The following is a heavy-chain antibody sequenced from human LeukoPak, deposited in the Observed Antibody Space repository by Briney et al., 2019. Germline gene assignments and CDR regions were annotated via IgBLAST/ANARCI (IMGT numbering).Heavy chain of an antibody. D-gene: IGHD6-6*01. Sequence: GGSLRLSCAASGFTFSDSAMHWVRQASGKGLEWVCRIRSKANSYATAYAASVKGRFTISRDDSKNTAYLQMNSLRTEDTAVYYCTRHSVEYHGDYWGQGTLVTVSS. CDR2: IRSKANSYAT. CDR3: TRHSVEYHGDY. CDR1: GFTFSDSA. V-gene: IGHV3-73*01. J-gene: IGHJ4*02.